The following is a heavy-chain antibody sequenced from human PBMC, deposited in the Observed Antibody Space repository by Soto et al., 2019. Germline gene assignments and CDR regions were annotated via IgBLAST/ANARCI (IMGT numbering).Heavy chain of an antibody. D-gene: IGHD5-12*01. J-gene: IGHJ3*02. Sequence: GESVKVWWKGSGYRFTGFWMGGVRQMPGKGLEGMGIIYPGDSDTRYSPSFQGQVTISADKSISTAYLQWSSLKASDTAMYYCAMSGYDSDAFDIWGQGTTVTVSS. V-gene: IGHV5-51*01. CDR3: AMSGYDSDAFDI. CDR1: GYRFTGFW. CDR2: IYPGDSDT.